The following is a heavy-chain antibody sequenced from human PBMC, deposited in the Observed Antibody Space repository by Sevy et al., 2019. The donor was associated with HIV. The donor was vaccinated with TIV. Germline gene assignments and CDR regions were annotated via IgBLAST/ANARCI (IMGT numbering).Heavy chain of an antibody. CDR2: FDPEDGRT. CDR1: GYTLTDFS. Sequence: ASVKVSCKLSGYTLTDFSMHWVRQAPGKGLEWVATFDPEDGRTIYAQKFQGRVTMTEDTSTDTAYMELNSLRSDDTAVYYCATTKDYYDSSADPFDDWGQGTQVTVSS. V-gene: IGHV1-24*01. D-gene: IGHD3-22*01. J-gene: IGHJ4*02. CDR3: ATTKDYYDSSADPFDD.